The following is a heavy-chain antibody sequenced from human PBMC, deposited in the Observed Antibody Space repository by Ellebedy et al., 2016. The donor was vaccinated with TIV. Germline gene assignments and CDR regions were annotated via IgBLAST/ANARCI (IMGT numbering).Heavy chain of an antibody. CDR2: VSGDGGST. CDR3: AKDLMGGNVVSV. CDR1: GFTYSLYA. J-gene: IGHJ6*03. D-gene: IGHD1-26*01. Sequence: GESLKISCAASGFTYSLYAMTWVRQAPGKGPEWVSAVSGDGGSTYYAESVKGRFTISRDNSKNTLYLEMNSLRAEDTAVYYCAKDLMGGNVVSVWGKGTTVTVS. V-gene: IGHV3-23*01.